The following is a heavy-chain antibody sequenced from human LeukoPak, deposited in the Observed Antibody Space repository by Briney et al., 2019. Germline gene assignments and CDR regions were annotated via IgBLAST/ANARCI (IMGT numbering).Heavy chain of an antibody. D-gene: IGHD5-12*01. V-gene: IGHV3-23*01. Sequence: GGSLRLSCAASGFTFSSYAMSWVRQAPGKGLEWVSAISGSGGSTYYADSVTGRFTISRDNSKNTLYLQMNSLRAEDTAVYYCAYARGYSAYEPLDYWGQGTLVTVSS. CDR1: GFTFSSYA. CDR2: ISGSGGST. CDR3: AYARGYSAYEPLDY. J-gene: IGHJ4*02.